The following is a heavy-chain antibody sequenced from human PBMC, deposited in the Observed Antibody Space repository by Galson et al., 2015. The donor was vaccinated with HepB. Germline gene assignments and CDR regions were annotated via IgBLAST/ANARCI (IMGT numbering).Heavy chain of an antibody. CDR3: ARDRYDFWSGYSH. CDR1: GYTFTSYG. D-gene: IGHD3-3*01. V-gene: IGHV1-3*01. J-gene: IGHJ4*02. Sequence: SVKVSCKASGYTFTSYGMHWVRQAPGQRFEWMGWINAGNGNTKYSQKFQGRVTITRDTSATTAYMELSSLRSGDTAIYYCARDRYDFWSGYSHWGQGTLVTVSS. CDR2: INAGNGNT.